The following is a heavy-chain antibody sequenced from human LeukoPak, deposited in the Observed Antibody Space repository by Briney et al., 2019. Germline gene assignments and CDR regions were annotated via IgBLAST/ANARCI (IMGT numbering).Heavy chain of an antibody. J-gene: IGHJ3*02. CDR3: ARADRKEDAFDI. Sequence: SETLSLTCTVSGGSISSYYWSWIRQPPGKGLEWIGYIYYSGSTNYNPSLKSRVTISVDTSKNQFPLKLSSVTAADTAVYYCARADRKEDAFDIWGQGTMVTVSS. V-gene: IGHV4-59*01. D-gene: IGHD1-14*01. CDR2: IYYSGST. CDR1: GGSISSYY.